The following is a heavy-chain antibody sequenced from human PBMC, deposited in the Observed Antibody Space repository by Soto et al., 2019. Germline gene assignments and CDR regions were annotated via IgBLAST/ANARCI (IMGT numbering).Heavy chain of an antibody. CDR1: GFTVSSYA. Sequence: EVQLLESGGGLVQPGGYLRLSCAASGFTVSSYAMSWVRQAPGKGLEWVSTIRSRGGSTYYADSVKGRFTISRDNSKNTLCLKMNSLRAEDTAVYYCAKGGGDYGSGSYPFWYWGQGTLVTVSS. D-gene: IGHD3-10*01. J-gene: IGHJ4*02. V-gene: IGHV3-23*01. CDR3: AKGGGDYGSGSYPFWY. CDR2: IRSRGGST.